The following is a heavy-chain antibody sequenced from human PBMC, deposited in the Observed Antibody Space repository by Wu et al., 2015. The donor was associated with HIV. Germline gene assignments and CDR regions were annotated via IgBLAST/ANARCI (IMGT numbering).Heavy chain of an antibody. CDR2: ISSFNANI. D-gene: IGHD3-10*01. CDR3: ARGLIFLKRGHFDS. V-gene: IGHV1-18*01. Sequence: QVQLVQSGAEVKKPGASVKVSCKASGYTFTSYGISWVRQAPGQGLEWVGWISSFNANILYGQKFRDKVTLTTDISTSTAYMELRSLTSDDTAVYYCARGLIFLKRGHFDSWGQGTPVTVPS. CDR1: GYTFTSYG. J-gene: IGHJ4*02.